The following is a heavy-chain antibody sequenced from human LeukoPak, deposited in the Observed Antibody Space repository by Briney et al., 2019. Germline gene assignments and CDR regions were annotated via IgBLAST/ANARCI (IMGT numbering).Heavy chain of an antibody. CDR3: ALDLQVGISGWHSFDY. V-gene: IGHV3-53*01. Sequence: GGSLRLSCAASGFTVSRSYMSWVRQAPGKGLEWVSLLYSGGDTYYADSVKGRFTISRDNSKNTLYLQMNSLRAEDTALYYCALDLQVGISGWHSFDYWGQGTLVTVSS. CDR2: LYSGGDT. J-gene: IGHJ4*02. CDR1: GFTVSRSY. D-gene: IGHD6-19*01.